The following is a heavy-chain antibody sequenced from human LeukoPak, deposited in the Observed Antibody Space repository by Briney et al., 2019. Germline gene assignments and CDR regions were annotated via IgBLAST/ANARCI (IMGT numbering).Heavy chain of an antibody. CDR2: INPSGGST. Sequence: ASVKVSCKASGYTFTGYYMHWVRQAPGQGLEWMGIINPSGGSTSYAQKFQGKVTMTRNTSISTAYMELSSLRSEDTAVYYCARGSVEFSSGWYNIWGQGTLVTVSS. J-gene: IGHJ4*02. D-gene: IGHD6-19*01. CDR1: GYTFTGYY. CDR3: ARGSVEFSSGWYNI. V-gene: IGHV1-46*01.